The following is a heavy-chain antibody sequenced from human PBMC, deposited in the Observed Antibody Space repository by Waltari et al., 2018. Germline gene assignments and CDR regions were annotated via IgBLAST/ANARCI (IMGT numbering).Heavy chain of an antibody. D-gene: IGHD2-2*01. CDR1: GFTFSNYA. Sequence: EVELVESGGGLVQPGGSLTLSCKVSGFTFSNYAMSWVRQAPGRGLQWVSGLSGGGESTYYEDSVRGRFTVSRDNSKNTLFLQMHSLTADDTAVYYCAKDRQLMRSWYFDVWVRGTLVAVSS. V-gene: IGHV3-23*04. CDR2: LSGGGEST. J-gene: IGHJ2*01. CDR3: AKDRQLMRSWYFDV.